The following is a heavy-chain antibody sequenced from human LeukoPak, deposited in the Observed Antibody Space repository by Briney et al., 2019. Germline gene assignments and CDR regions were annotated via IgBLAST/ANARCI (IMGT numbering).Heavy chain of an antibody. V-gene: IGHV3-33*01. D-gene: IGHD3-10*01. CDR2: IWYDGSNK. CDR1: GFTFSSYG. CDR3: ARDFYVGSKSYYIGY. J-gene: IGHJ4*01. Sequence: GGSLRLSCAASGFTFSSYGMHWVRQAPGKGLEWVAVIWYDGSNKYYADSVKGRLTISRDNSKNTVYLQMNSLRAEDTAMYYCARDFYVGSKSYYIGYWGHGTLVTVSS.